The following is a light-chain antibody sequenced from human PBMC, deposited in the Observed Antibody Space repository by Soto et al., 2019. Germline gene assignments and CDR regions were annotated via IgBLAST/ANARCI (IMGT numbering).Light chain of an antibody. Sequence: QSALTQPASVSGSPGQSITISCTGTSSDVGGYNYVSWYQQHPGKAPKLMIYDVSNRPSGVSDRFSGSKSGNTASLIISGLQAEDEADYYCSSYTGSSTRLVFGGGTKLTVL. CDR3: SSYTGSSTRLV. CDR2: DVS. CDR1: SSDVGGYNY. J-gene: IGLJ2*01. V-gene: IGLV2-14*03.